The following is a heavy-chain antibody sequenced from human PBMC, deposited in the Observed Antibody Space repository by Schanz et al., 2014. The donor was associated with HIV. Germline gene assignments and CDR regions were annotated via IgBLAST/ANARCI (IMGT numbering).Heavy chain of an antibody. CDR2: IIPIFGTA. CDR3: ARAAFSSEYYYGMDV. D-gene: IGHD3-3*02. J-gene: IGHJ6*02. CDR1: GGSFSSYA. Sequence: QVQLVQSGAEVKKPGSSVKVSCKASGGSFSSYAINWVRQAPGQGLEWMEGIIPIFGTANYAQKFQGRVTIIADESTSTAYMELSSLRSADTAVYFCARAAFSSEYYYGMDVWGQGTTVTVSS. V-gene: IGHV1-69*01.